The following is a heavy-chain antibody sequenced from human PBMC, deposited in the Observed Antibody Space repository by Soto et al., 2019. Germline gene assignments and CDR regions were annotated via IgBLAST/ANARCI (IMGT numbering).Heavy chain of an antibody. D-gene: IGHD3-16*02. CDR1: GFTFSSYG. V-gene: IGHV3-23*01. Sequence: EVQLLESGGGLVQPGGSLRLSCAASGFTFSSYGMTWVRQAPGKGLEWVSFSSATGAGTYYADSVKCRFTISRDNSKKTLYLQMTSLRADDTAVYYCAKDRRAGGNYRFYSDFWGEGALVIVSS. CDR2: SSATGAGT. CDR3: AKDRRAGGNYRFYSDF. J-gene: IGHJ4*02.